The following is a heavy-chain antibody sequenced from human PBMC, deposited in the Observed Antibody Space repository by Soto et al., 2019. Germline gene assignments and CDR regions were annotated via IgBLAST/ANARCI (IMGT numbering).Heavy chain of an antibody. Sequence: SVKVSCKASGYTFTGYYMHWVRQAPGQGLEWMGWINPNSGGTNYAQKFQGRVTMTRDTSISTAYMELSRLRSDDTAVYYCARDKSSSGWYGGVDYWGQGTLVTVSS. D-gene: IGHD6-19*01. CDR2: INPNSGGT. V-gene: IGHV1-2*02. J-gene: IGHJ4*02. CDR3: ARDKSSSGWYGGVDY. CDR1: GYTFTGYY.